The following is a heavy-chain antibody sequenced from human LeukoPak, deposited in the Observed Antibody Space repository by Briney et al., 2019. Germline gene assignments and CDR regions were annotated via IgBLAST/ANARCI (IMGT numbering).Heavy chain of an antibody. D-gene: IGHD6-13*01. Sequence: VASVKVSCKASGYIFSNYGISWVRQAPGQGLEWMGWISGYNGNTKYAQKVQDRVTMTTDTSTSTVYMELRSLRSDDTAVYYCARTTEAHSWQTRYYSYYMDVWGKGTTVTVSS. J-gene: IGHJ6*03. CDR3: ARTTEAHSWQTRYYSYYMDV. CDR1: GYIFSNYG. CDR2: ISGYNGNT. V-gene: IGHV1-18*01.